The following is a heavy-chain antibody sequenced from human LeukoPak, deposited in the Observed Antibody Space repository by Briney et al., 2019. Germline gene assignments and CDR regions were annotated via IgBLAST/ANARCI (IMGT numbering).Heavy chain of an antibody. CDR1: GGTFSSYA. J-gene: IGHJ4*02. D-gene: IGHD6-19*01. CDR2: IIPIFGTA. V-gene: IGHV1-69*05. Sequence: ASVKVSCKASGGTFSSYAISWVRQAPGQGLEWMGGIIPIFGTANYAQKFQGRVTITTDESTSTAYMELSSLRSKDTAVYYCARDPQKQSSGWGYWGQGTLVTVSS. CDR3: ARDPQKQSSGWGY.